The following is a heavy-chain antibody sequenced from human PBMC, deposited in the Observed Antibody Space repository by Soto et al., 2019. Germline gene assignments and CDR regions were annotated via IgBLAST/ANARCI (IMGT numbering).Heavy chain of an antibody. CDR1: GFTFSDYY. V-gene: IGHV3-11*04. CDR3: ARDRGTPDSFNL. Sequence: PGGSLRLSCAASGFTFSDYYMSWIRQALGKGLVWVSHINSDGSTIVYADSVKGRFTISRDNAKNTLYLQMNSLRVEDTAVYFCARDRGTPDSFNLWGQGTMVTVSS. J-gene: IGHJ3*01. CDR2: INSDGSTI. D-gene: IGHD3-22*01.